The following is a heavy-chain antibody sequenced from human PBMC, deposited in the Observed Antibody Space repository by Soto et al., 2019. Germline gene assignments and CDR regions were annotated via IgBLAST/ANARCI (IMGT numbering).Heavy chain of an antibody. CDR2: IKQDGSEK. D-gene: IGHD4-17*01. J-gene: IGHJ6*02. CDR3: ARDCLYGDYYGMDV. V-gene: IGHV3-7*05. Sequence: GGSLRLSCAASGFTFSSYWMSWVRQAPGKGLEWVANIKQDGSEKYYVDSVKGRFTISRDNAKNSLYLQMNSLRAEDTAVYYCARDCLYGDYYGMDVWGQGTTVTVSS. CDR1: GFTFSSYW.